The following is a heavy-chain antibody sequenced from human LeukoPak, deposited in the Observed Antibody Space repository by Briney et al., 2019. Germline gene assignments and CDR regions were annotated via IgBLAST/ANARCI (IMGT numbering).Heavy chain of an antibody. D-gene: IGHD4-17*01. Sequence: GGSLRLSCAASGFTVSSNYMSWVRQAPGEGLEWVSVIYSGGSTYYADSVKGRFTISRHNSKNTLYLQMNSLRAEDTAVYYCAREDRYGRYDYWGQGTLVTVSS. J-gene: IGHJ4*02. CDR2: IYSGGST. V-gene: IGHV3-53*04. CDR1: GFTVSSNY. CDR3: AREDRYGRYDY.